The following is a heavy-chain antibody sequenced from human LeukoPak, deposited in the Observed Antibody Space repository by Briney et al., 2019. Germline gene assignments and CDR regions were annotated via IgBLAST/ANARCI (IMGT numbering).Heavy chain of an antibody. CDR1: RFTFTSYG. D-gene: IGHD2/OR15-2a*01. J-gene: IGHJ3*01. CDR3: VRGWGSTVYASAFDV. Sequence: PGGSLRLSCAASRFTFTSYGMHWVRQAPGNGLEWVAYVRYDGGSNSYADSVKGRFSISRDNSKNTLYLEMNGLRAEDTAVYYCVRGWGSTVYASAFDVWGQGTMVTVSS. CDR2: VRYDGGSN. V-gene: IGHV3-30*02.